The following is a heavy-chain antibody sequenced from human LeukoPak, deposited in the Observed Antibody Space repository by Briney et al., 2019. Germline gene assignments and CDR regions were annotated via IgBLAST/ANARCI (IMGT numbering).Heavy chain of an antibody. CDR1: GFTFSDFY. Sequence: GGSLRLSCAASGFTFSDFYMSWIRQAPGKGLEWVSAISGSGGSTYYADSVKGRFTISRDSSKNALYLQMNTLRAEDTAVYYCARDEYSSSLDYWGQGTLVTVSS. V-gene: IGHV3-23*01. D-gene: IGHD6-6*01. CDR2: ISGSGGST. CDR3: ARDEYSSSLDY. J-gene: IGHJ4*02.